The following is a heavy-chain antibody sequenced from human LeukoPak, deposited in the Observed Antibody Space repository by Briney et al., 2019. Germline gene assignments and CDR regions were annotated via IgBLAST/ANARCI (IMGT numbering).Heavy chain of an antibody. D-gene: IGHD6-19*01. V-gene: IGHV3-20*04. CDR2: INWNGVST. Sequence: GGSLRLSCAASGFKFDDFGMSWVRQRPGKNLEWVSSINWNGVSTGYGDSVKDRFTISRDNAKNSLYVQMNTLRAEDTAVYFCARIRSAGWYFVGADFWGQGVLVTVSS. CDR3: ARIRSAGWYFVGADF. CDR1: GFKFDDFG. J-gene: IGHJ4*02.